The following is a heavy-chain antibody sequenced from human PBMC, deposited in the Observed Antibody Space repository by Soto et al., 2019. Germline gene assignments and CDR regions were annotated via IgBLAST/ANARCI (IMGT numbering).Heavy chain of an antibody. V-gene: IGHV4-39*01. CDR1: GGSISSSSYY. J-gene: IGHJ6*02. D-gene: IGHD6-19*01. CDR3: ARGASSGWSSPYYYYYGMDV. Sequence: QLQLQESGPGLVKPSETLSLTCTVSGGSISSSSYYWGWIRQPPGKGLEWIGSIYYSGSTYYNPSLKSRVTISVATSKNQFSLKLSSVTAADTAVYYCARGASSGWSSPYYYYYGMDVWGQGTTVTVSS. CDR2: IYYSGST.